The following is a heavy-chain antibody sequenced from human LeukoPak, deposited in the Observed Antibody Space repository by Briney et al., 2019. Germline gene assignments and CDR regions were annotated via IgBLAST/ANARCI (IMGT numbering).Heavy chain of an antibody. CDR2: ISYSGDVI. Sequence: PGGSLRLSCAASGFTISDYYMSWIRQGLGTGLEWLSYISYSGDVIYYADSVKGRFTISRDNAKNSLYLQMNNLRAEDTAVYYCATRSSYYQEWGQGTLVTVSS. D-gene: IGHD6-13*01. CDR3: ATRSSYYQE. CDR1: GFTISDYY. J-gene: IGHJ1*01. V-gene: IGHV3-11*01.